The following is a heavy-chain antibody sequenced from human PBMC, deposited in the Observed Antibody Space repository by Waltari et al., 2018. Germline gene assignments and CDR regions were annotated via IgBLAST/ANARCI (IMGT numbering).Heavy chain of an antibody. CDR2: IIPILGIA. Sequence: QVQLVQSGAEVKKPGSSVKVSCKASGGTFSSYAISWVRQAPGQGLEWMGRIIPILGIANYAQKFQGRVTITADKSTSTAYMELSSLRSEDTAVYYCARDSAVSDSSGSGEYWGQGTLVTVSS. D-gene: IGHD3-22*01. V-gene: IGHV1-69*09. CDR3: ARDSAVSDSSGSGEY. J-gene: IGHJ4*02. CDR1: GGTFSSYA.